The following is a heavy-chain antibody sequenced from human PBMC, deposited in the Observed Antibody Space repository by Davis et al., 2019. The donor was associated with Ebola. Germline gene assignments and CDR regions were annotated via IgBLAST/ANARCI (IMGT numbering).Heavy chain of an antibody. CDR3: ARPVGTMIVVVDAFDI. J-gene: IGHJ3*02. CDR1: GGSFSGYY. D-gene: IGHD3-22*01. CDR2: INHSGST. Sequence: SETLSLTCAVYGGSFSGYYWSWIRQPPGKGLEWIGEINHSGSTNYNPSLKSRVTISVDTSKNQFSLKLSSVTAADTAVYYCARPVGTMIVVVDAFDIWGQGTMVTVSS. V-gene: IGHV4-34*01.